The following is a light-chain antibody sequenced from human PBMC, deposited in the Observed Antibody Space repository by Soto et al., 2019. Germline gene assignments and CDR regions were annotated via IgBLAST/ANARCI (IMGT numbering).Light chain of an antibody. V-gene: IGLV2-23*01. CDR3: WSYAVGRTYV. J-gene: IGLJ1*01. Sequence: QSVLTQPASVSGSPGQSINISCTGSSSVVGNYNLVSWYQQHPGKAPKLMIYEDTKWPSGVSNRFSGSKSGNTAYLTISGLQAEDEADYYCWSYAVGRTYVFGTGTKVTVL. CDR2: EDT. CDR1: SSVVGNYNL.